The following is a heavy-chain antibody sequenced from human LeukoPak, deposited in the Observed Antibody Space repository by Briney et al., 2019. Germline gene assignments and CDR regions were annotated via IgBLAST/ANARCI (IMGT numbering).Heavy chain of an antibody. D-gene: IGHD3-22*01. CDR1: GGSISSGGYY. CDR3: AAGGGLDSYYYDSSGYYALLY. CDR2: IYYSGST. V-gene: IGHV4-31*03. Sequence: SETLSLTCTVSGGSISSGGYYWRWIRQHPGKGLEWIGYIYYSGSTYYNPSLKSRVTISVDTSKNQFSLKLSSVTAADTAVYYCAAGGGLDSYYYDSSGYYALLYWGQGTLVTVSS. J-gene: IGHJ4*02.